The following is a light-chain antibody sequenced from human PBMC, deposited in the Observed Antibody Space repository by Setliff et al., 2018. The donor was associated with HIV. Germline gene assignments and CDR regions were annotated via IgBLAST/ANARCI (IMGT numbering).Light chain of an antibody. CDR3: SSYTSTSAYV. CDR2: GVT. Sequence: QSALTQPASVSGSPGQSITISCIGTGRDIGGYNYVSWYQQHPGKAPKLIIYGVTKWSSGVSNRFSGSKAGTTASLTISGLQAEDEADYYCSSYTSTSAYVFGTGTKVTVL. J-gene: IGLJ1*01. V-gene: IGLV2-14*03. CDR1: GRDIGGYNY.